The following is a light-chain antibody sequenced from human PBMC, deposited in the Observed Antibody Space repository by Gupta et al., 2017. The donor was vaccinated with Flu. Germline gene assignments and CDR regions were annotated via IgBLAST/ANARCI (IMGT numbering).Light chain of an antibody. CDR2: WAS. CDR3: QQYYSTPWT. J-gene: IGKJ1*01. CDR1: QNVLYISNNKNY. Sequence: DIVMTQSPDSLAVSLGERATINCKSSQNVLYISNNKNYLAWYQQKPGQPPKLLISWASTRESGVPDRFSGSGSGTDFTLTIRRLEAEDVAVYYCQQYYSTPWTFGQGTSVEIK. V-gene: IGKV4-1*01.